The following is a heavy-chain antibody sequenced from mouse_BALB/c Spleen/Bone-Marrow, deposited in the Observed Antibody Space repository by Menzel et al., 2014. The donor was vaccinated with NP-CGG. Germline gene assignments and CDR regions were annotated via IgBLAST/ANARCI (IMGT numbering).Heavy chain of an antibody. CDR2: ILPGSGST. J-gene: IGHJ2*01. D-gene: IGHD2-10*01. CDR3: ARGAYYGNYFDY. V-gene: IGHV1-9*01. Sequence: QVQLQQPGAELMKPGASVKISCEATGYTFXSYWIEWVKQRPGHGLEWIGEILPGSGSTNYNEKFKGKATFTADTSSNTAYMQLSSLTSEDSAVYYCARGAYYGNYFDYWGQGTTLTVSS. CDR1: GYTFXSYW.